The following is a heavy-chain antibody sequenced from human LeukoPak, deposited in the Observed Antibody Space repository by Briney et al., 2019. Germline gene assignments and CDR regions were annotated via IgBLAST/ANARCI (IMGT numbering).Heavy chain of an antibody. CDR3: ARGRSAYDSSGYYYGN. D-gene: IGHD3-22*01. CDR1: GGFFSGYY. V-gene: IGHV4-34*01. Sequence: PSETLSLTCAVYGGFFSGYYWNWIRQPPGKGLEWIGEINHSGSTNYNPSLKSRVTISVDTSKNQFSLNLSSVTAADTAVYYCARGRSAYDSSGYYYGNWGQGTLVTVSS. CDR2: INHSGST. J-gene: IGHJ4*02.